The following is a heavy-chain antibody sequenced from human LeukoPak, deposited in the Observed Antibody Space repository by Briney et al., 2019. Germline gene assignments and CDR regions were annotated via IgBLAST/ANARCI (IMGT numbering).Heavy chain of an antibody. V-gene: IGHV4-34*01. CDR1: GGSFSGYY. Sequence: SETLSLTCAVYGGSFSGYYWSWIRQPPGKGLEWIGEINHSGSTNYNPSLKGRVTISVDTSKNQFSLKLSSVTAADTAVYYCARLSPMVRGVIRWFDPWGQGTLVTVSS. J-gene: IGHJ5*02. CDR2: INHSGST. CDR3: ARLSPMVRGVIRWFDP. D-gene: IGHD3-10*01.